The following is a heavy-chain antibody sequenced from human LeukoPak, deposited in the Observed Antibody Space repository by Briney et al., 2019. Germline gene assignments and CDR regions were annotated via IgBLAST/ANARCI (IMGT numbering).Heavy chain of an antibody. CDR2: ISGSGGST. D-gene: IGHD3-22*01. V-gene: IGHV3-23*01. J-gene: IGHJ4*02. CDR3: AKDLYDSSGYYYLFDY. Sequence: GGSLRLSCAASGFTFSSYAMSWVRQAPGKGLEWVSAISGSGGSTYYADSVKGRFTISRDYSKNTLYLQMNSLRAEDTAVYYCAKDLYDSSGYYYLFDYWGQGTLVTVSS. CDR1: GFTFSSYA.